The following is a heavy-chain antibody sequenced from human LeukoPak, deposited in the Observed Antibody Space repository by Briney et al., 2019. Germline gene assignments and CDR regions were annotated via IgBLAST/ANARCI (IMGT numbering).Heavy chain of an antibody. J-gene: IGHJ4*02. CDR3: AKELSSGWYYFDY. D-gene: IGHD6-19*01. V-gene: IGHV3-33*06. CDR2: IWYDGSNK. Sequence: GGSLRLSCVASGFTFSSYGMHWVRQAPGKGLEWVAVIWYDGSNKYYAGSVKGRFTISRDNSKNTLYLQMNSLRAEDTAVYYCAKELSSGWYYFDYWGQGTLVTVSS. CDR1: GFTFSSYG.